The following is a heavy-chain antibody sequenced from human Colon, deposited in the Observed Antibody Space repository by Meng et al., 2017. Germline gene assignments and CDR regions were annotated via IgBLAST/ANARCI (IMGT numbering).Heavy chain of an antibody. D-gene: IGHD3-22*01. CDR3: ASSDYYRSDY. Sequence: QVQLQESGPGLCKPSATLSLPWAVSGGSIRRSDWWSWVRQPPGKGLEWIGETSHSGSTNYSPSLKSRVTISLDKSKNQLSLKLNSVTAADTAVYYCASSDYYRSDYWGQGTLVTVSS. J-gene: IGHJ4*02. V-gene: IGHV4-4*02. CDR1: GGSIRRSDW. CDR2: TSHSGST.